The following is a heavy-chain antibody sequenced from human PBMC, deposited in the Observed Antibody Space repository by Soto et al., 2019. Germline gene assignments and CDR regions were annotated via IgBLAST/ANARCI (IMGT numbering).Heavy chain of an antibody. V-gene: IGHV2-5*01. Sequence: SGPTLVHPTQTLTLTCNFSGFSLTTRGVGVAWIRQPPGKALEWLALIYWNDDKRYSPSLKSRLNITKDTSKKEVDLTMTNMDPADTATYNWTQGGGSMDVWGQGTTVTVSS. CDR3: TQGGGSMDV. D-gene: IGHD3-16*01. J-gene: IGHJ6*02. CDR2: IYWNDDK. CDR1: GFSLTTRGVG.